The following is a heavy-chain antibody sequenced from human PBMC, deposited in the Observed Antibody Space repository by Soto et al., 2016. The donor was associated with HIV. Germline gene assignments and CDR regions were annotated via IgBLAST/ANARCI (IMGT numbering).Heavy chain of an antibody. D-gene: IGHD6-19*01. Sequence: VQLMESGGGVVQPGRSLRLSCVASGFTFSPYVMHWVRQAPGKGLEGVAVISLDGDDQYYADSVKGRFTISRDNSKNTLYLQMNSLRREDTALYYCARGSLPSVAEAGPDYWGQGTLVTVSS. CDR3: ARGSLPSVAEAGPDY. V-gene: IGHV3-30*01. CDR2: ISLDGDDQ. CDR1: GFTFSPYV. J-gene: IGHJ4*02.